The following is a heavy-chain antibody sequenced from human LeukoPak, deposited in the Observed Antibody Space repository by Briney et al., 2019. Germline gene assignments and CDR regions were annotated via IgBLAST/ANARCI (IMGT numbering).Heavy chain of an antibody. J-gene: IGHJ6*02. CDR1: GYTFTGYY. CDR3: ARFYDSSGYYSYGMDV. D-gene: IGHD3-22*01. CDR2: INPNSGGT. Sequence: ASVKVSCKASGYTFTGYYMHWVRQAPGQGLEWMGRINPNSGGTNYAQKFQGRVTMTRDTSISTAYMELSRLRSDDTAVYYCARFYDSSGYYSYGMDVWGQGTTVTVSS. V-gene: IGHV1-2*06.